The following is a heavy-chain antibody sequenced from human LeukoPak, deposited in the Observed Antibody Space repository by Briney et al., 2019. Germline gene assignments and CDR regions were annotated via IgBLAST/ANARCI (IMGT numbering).Heavy chain of an antibody. CDR2: IYYSGST. Sequence: SETLSLTCTVSGGSISSYYWSWIRQPPGKGLEWIGYIYYSGSTNYNPSLKSRVTISVDTSKNQFSLKLSSVTAADTAVYYCARDILTGYYSGWFDPWGQGTLDTVSS. V-gene: IGHV4-59*01. D-gene: IGHD3-9*01. CDR1: GGSISSYY. J-gene: IGHJ5*02. CDR3: ARDILTGYYSGWFDP.